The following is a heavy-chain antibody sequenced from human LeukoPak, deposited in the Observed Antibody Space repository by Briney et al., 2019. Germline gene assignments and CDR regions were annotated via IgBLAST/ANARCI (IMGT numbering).Heavy chain of an antibody. CDR2: INHSGST. V-gene: IGHV4-38-2*02. D-gene: IGHD3-10*01. Sequence: SETLSLTCTVSGYSISSGYYWGWIRQPPGKGLEWIGEINHSGSTNYNPSLKSRVTISVDTSKNQFSLKLSSVTAADTAVYYCARYGSGSWEGYYYGMDVWGQGTTVTVSS. CDR3: ARYGSGSWEGYYYGMDV. CDR1: GYSISSGYY. J-gene: IGHJ6*02.